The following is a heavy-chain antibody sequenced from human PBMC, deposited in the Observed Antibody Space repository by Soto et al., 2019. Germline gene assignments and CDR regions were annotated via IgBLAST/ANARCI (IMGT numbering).Heavy chain of an antibody. CDR3: ARGRLAAAGTEGAFDI. CDR1: GGSFSGYY. V-gene: IGHV4-34*01. CDR2: INHSGST. Sequence: PSETLSPTCAVYGGSFSGYYWSWIRQPPGKGLEWIGEINHSGSTNYNPSLKSRVTISVDTSKNQFSLKLSSVTAADTAVYYCARGRLAAAGTEGAFDIWGQGTMVTVS. J-gene: IGHJ3*02. D-gene: IGHD6-13*01.